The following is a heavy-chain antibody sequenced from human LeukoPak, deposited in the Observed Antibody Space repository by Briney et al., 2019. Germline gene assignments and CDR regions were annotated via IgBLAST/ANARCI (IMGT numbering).Heavy chain of an antibody. CDR2: IDSDGSRT. J-gene: IGHJ4*02. V-gene: IGHV3-74*01. Sequence: QSGGSLRLSCAASGVTFSGYWMHWVRQAPGKGLVWVSRIDSDGSRTTYAHSVKGRFTISRDNAKNTLYLQMNSLRAEDTAVCYCTRTYGGFDYWGQGTLVTVSS. CDR3: TRTYGGFDY. CDR1: GVTFSGYW. D-gene: IGHD4-23*01.